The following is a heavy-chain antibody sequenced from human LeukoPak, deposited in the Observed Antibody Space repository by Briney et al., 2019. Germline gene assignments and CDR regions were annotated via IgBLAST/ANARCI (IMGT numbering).Heavy chain of an antibody. D-gene: IGHD5-24*01. V-gene: IGHV3-30*18. Sequence: GGSLRLSCVASGFTFSSYGMHWVRQAPGKGLEWVAVISYDGSNKYYADSVKGRFTISRDNSKNTLYLQMNSLRAEDTAVYYCAKGHDGYNYGGAFDYWGQGTLVTVSS. CDR3: AKGHDGYNYGGAFDY. CDR1: GFTFSSYG. J-gene: IGHJ4*02. CDR2: ISYDGSNK.